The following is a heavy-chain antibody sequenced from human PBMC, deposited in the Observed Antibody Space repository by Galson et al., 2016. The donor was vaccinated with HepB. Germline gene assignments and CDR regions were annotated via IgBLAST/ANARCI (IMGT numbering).Heavy chain of an antibody. V-gene: IGHV6-1*01. D-gene: IGHD3-10*01. CDR3: ARVVELGRGFHV. Sequence: CAISWDSVSNNHAAWNWVRQSPSRGLEWLGRTYYRSYWQNEYADSVKSRITINPDTSKNQVSLQVNSVTPEDTAVYYCARVVELGRGFHVWGQGPTVTVSS. J-gene: IGHJ6*02. CDR1: WDSVSNNHAA. CDR2: TYYRSYWQN.